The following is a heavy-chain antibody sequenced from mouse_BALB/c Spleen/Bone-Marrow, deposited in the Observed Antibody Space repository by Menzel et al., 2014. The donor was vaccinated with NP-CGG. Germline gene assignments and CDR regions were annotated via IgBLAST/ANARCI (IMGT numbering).Heavy chain of an antibody. CDR2: ISYSGST. J-gene: IGHJ4*01. CDR1: GDSITSGY. Sequence: VQLQQPGPSLVKPSQTLSLTCSVTGDSITSGYWNWIRKFPGNKLEYMGYISYSGSTYYNPSLKSRISITRDTSKNXYYLQLNSVTTEDTATYYCASGGGSSNNYAMDYWGQGTSVTVSS. CDR3: ASGGGSSNNYAMDY. V-gene: IGHV3-8*02. D-gene: IGHD1-1*01.